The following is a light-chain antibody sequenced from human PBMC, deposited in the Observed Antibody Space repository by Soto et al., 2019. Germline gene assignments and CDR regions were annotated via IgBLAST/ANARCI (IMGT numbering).Light chain of an antibody. CDR3: QQYHNWPPLT. V-gene: IGKV3D-15*01. J-gene: IGKJ4*01. CDR1: QSLNIN. CDR2: GAS. Sequence: EIVMTQSPATLSVSPGERATLSCRASQSLNINLAWYQQKPGQAPGLLIYGASTRATGIPARFSGSGSGTEFTLTISSLQSEDFALYFCQQYHNWPPLTFGGGTKVEIK.